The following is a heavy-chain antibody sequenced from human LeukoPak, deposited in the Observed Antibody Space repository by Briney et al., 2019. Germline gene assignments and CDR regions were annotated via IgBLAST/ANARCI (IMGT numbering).Heavy chain of an antibody. CDR1: GYTFTSYY. CDR2: INPSGGST. V-gene: IGHV1-46*01. J-gene: IGHJ6*02. Sequence: GASVKVSCKASGYTFTSYYMHWVRQAPGQGLEWMGIINPSGGSTSYAQKFQGRVTMTRDTSTSTVYMELSSLRSEDTAVYYCARNYCSSTSCHGTKYYRKDVWGQGTTVTVSS. CDR3: ARNYCSSTSCHGTKYYRKDV. D-gene: IGHD2-2*01.